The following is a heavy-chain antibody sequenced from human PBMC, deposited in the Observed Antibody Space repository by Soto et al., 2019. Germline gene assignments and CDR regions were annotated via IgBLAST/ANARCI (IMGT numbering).Heavy chain of an antibody. J-gene: IGHJ5*02. CDR1: GFIFSDYS. Sequence: GSLRLSRAASGFIFSDYSMIWIRQAPGKGLEWISYISSYGDRIYYADSVKGRFTISRDNAKNSLYLKMHSLRGEDTAVYYCARQDWFDIWGQGTLVTVSS. CDR2: ISSYGDRI. CDR3: ARQDWFDI. V-gene: IGHV3-11*01.